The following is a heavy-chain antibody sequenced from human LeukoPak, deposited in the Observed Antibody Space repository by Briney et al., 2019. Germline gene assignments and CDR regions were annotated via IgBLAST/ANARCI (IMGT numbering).Heavy chain of an antibody. Sequence: SETLSLTCTVSGGSISSGGYYWSWIRQHPGKGLEWIGYIYYSGSTYYNPSLKSRVTISVDTSKNQFSLKLSSVTAADTAVYYCARDYSVLSVAAAGNTFFDYWGQGTLVTVSS. CDR2: IYYSGST. CDR3: ARDYSVLSVAAAGNTFFDY. D-gene: IGHD6-13*01. V-gene: IGHV4-31*03. CDR1: GGSISSGGYY. J-gene: IGHJ4*02.